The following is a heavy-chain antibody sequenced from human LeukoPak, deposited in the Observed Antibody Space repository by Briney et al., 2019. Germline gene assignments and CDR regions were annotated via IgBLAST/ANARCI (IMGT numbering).Heavy chain of an antibody. V-gene: IGHV1-18*01. Sequence: GASVKVSCKASDYTFITYGIAWVRQAPGQGLEWMGWISPYNGNTNYAQKFQGRVTVTTDTSTSTAYMELRSLRSDDTALYYCARVMHWDKPMARGRGMDAWGQGTTVTVSS. D-gene: IGHD5-18*01. CDR3: ARVMHWDKPMARGRGMDA. CDR2: ISPYNGNT. CDR1: DYTFITYG. J-gene: IGHJ6*02.